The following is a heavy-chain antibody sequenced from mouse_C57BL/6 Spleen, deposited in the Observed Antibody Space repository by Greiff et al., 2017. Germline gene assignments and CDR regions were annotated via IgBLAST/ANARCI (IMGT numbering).Heavy chain of an antibody. J-gene: IGHJ2*01. V-gene: IGHV3-6*01. CDR2: ISYDGSN. Sequence: VQLQQSGPGLVKPSQSLSLTCSVTGYSITSGYYWNWIRQFPGNKLEWMGYISYDGSNNYNPSLKNRISITRDTSKNQFFLKLNSVTTEDTATYYCARRTAYYGSSLDYWGQGTTLTVSS. D-gene: IGHD1-1*01. CDR1: GYSITSGYY. CDR3: ARRTAYYGSSLDY.